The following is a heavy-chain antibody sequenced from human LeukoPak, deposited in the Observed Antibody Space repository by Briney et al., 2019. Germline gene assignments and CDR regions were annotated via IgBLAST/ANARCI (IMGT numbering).Heavy chain of an antibody. CDR1: GFTFSSYG. D-gene: IGHD6-13*01. Sequence: PGGSLRLSCAASGFTFSSYGMHWVRQAPGKGLEWVAVISYDGSNKYYADSVKGRFTISRDNSKNTLYLQMNSLRAEDTAVYYCAKDWRVGSSWFFDYWGQGTLVTVSS. CDR2: ISYDGSNK. V-gene: IGHV3-30*18. J-gene: IGHJ4*02. CDR3: AKDWRVGSSWFFDY.